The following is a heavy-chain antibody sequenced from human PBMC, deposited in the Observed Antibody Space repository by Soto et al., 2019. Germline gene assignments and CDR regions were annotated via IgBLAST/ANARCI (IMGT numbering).Heavy chain of an antibody. D-gene: IGHD2-2*02. V-gene: IGHV3-23*01. CDR2: ISGSGGST. CDR1: GLTFSNYA. J-gene: IGHJ4*02. CDR3: AKGRYRYFDC. Sequence: GGSLRLSCEASGLTFSNYAMSWVRQAPGKGLEWVSGISGSGGSTYYADSVKGRLTISRDNSNNTLYLQMNSLRAEDTAVYYCAKGRYRYFDCWGQGTLVTVSS.